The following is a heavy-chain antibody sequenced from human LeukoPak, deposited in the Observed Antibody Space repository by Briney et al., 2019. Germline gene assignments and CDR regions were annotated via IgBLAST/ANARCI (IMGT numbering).Heavy chain of an antibody. J-gene: IGHJ3*02. CDR3: ARDSILRYFDWPAYAFDI. D-gene: IGHD3-9*01. Sequence: PGGSLRLSCAASGFTFSSYAMSWVRQAPGKGLEWVSVISGSGGNTYYADSVKGRFTISRDNSKNTLYLQMSSLRAEDTAVYYCARDSILRYFDWPAYAFDIWGRGTMVTVSS. V-gene: IGHV3-23*01. CDR1: GFTFSSYA. CDR2: ISGSGGNT.